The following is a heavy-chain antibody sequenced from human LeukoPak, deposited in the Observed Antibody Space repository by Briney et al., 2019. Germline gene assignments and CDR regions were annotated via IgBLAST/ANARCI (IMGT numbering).Heavy chain of an antibody. D-gene: IGHD3-3*01. Sequence: GSLRLSCAASGFTFNSYAMHWVRQAPGKGLEWVAVISYDGSNKYYADSVKGRFTISRDNSKNTLYLQMNSLRAEDTAVYYCAREGGAYDFWSGYYTGGAYYYYMDVWGKGTTVTVSS. J-gene: IGHJ6*03. V-gene: IGHV3-30*01. CDR1: GFTFNSYA. CDR3: AREGGAYDFWSGYYTGGAYYYYMDV. CDR2: ISYDGSNK.